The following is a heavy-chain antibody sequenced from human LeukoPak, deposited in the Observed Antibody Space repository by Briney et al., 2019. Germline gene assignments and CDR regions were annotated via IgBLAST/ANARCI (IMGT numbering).Heavy chain of an antibody. D-gene: IGHD1-26*01. CDR2: IYYSGST. CDR1: GGSISSYY. V-gene: IGHV4-59*01. CDR3: ARGTGIVGATRAFDI. Sequence: PSETLSLTCTVSGGSISSYYWSWIRQPPGKGLEWIGYIYYSGSTNYNPSLKSRVTISVDTSKNQFSLKLSSVTAADTAVYYCARGTGIVGATRAFDIWGQGTMVTVSS. J-gene: IGHJ3*02.